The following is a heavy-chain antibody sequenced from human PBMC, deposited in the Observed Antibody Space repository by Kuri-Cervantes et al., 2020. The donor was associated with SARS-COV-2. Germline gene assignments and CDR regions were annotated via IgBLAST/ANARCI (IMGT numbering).Heavy chain of an antibody. CDR1: GGSFSGYY. CDR2: INHSGST. V-gene: IGHV4-34*01. CDR3: ARDPRYLARGGGFDH. J-gene: IGHJ4*02. D-gene: IGHD1-14*01. Sequence: SETLSLTCAVYGGSFSGYYWSWIRQPPGKGLEWIGEINHSGSTNYNPSLKSRVTISVDTSKNQFSLKLSSVTAADTAVYYCARDPRYLARGGGFDHWGQGTLVTVSS.